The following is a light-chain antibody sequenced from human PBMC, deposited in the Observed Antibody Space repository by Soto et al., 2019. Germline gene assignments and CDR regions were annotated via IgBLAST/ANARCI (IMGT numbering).Light chain of an antibody. CDR1: QSVSSSY. Sequence: EIVLTQSPGTLSLSPGERATLSCRASQSVSSSYLAWYQQKPGQAPRLLIYGASSRATGIPDRFSGSGSGPDFTLTISRLEPEDFAVYYCQQYGSSPPCTFGPGTKVDIK. CDR2: GAS. J-gene: IGKJ3*01. V-gene: IGKV3-20*01. CDR3: QQYGSSPPCT.